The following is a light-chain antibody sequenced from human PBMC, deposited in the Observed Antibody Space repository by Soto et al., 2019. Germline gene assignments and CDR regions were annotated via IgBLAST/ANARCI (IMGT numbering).Light chain of an antibody. V-gene: IGKV1-12*01. Sequence: DIQMTQSPSYVSASVGDRVTITCRASQGIKNWLAWYQQKPGKAPNLLIYDASSLEIGVPSRFSGSGSGTDFTLTISSLQPEDFATYYCQQFNNYPLTFGGGTKVDI. CDR2: DAS. CDR1: QGIKNW. CDR3: QQFNNYPLT. J-gene: IGKJ4*01.